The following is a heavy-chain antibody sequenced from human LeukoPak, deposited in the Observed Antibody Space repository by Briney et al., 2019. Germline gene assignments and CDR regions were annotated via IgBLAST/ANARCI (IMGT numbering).Heavy chain of an antibody. CDR1: GGSFSLYY. CDR2: VNHAGST. D-gene: IGHD3-10*01. J-gene: IGHJ4*02. CDR3: ARGRRNVMVQGFPYRFYFDY. Sequence: SETLSLTCGVRGGSFSLYYWGWIRQTPGKGLEWIGEVNHAGSTNFNPSLESRVVILVDTSKNQFSLKMRSVTAADTAVYFCARGRRNVMVQGFPYRFYFDYWGQGSQVTVSS. V-gene: IGHV4-34*01.